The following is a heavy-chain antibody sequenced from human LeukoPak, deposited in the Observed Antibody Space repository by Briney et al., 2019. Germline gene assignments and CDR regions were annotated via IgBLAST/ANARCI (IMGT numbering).Heavy chain of an antibody. CDR3: ARTENYGYYYYGMDV. CDR1: GYTFTSYG. Sequence: GASVKVSCKASGYTFTSYGISWVRQAPGQGLEWMGWISAYNGNTNYAQKLQGRVTMTTDTSTSTAYMELRSLRSDDTAVYYCARTENYGYYYYGMDVWGQGTTVTVSS. D-gene: IGHD1-7*01. V-gene: IGHV1-18*01. CDR2: ISAYNGNT. J-gene: IGHJ6*02.